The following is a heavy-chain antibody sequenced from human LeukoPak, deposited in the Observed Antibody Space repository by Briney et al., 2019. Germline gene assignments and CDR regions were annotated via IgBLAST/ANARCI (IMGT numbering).Heavy chain of an antibody. D-gene: IGHD3-10*01. Sequence: GGSLRLSCEASGFTSNGHWMHWVRQAPGKGLVWVSLINGDGSTISYADSVKGRFTISRDNAKNRLYLQMNSLGAEDTAVYYCARDLLLYFGEVTMAFDYWGLGTLVTVSS. V-gene: IGHV3-74*01. CDR1: GFTSNGHW. CDR2: INGDGSTI. CDR3: ARDLLLYFGEVTMAFDY. J-gene: IGHJ4*02.